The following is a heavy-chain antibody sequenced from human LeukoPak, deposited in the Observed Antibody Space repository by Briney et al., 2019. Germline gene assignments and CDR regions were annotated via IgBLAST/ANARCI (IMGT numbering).Heavy chain of an antibody. Sequence: SETLSLTCAVYGGSFSGYYWSWIRQPPGKGLEWIGEINHSGSTNYNPSLKSRVTISVDTSKNQFSLKLSSVTAADTAVYYCARRKVGSGSLYYYYGMDVWGQGTTVTVSS. V-gene: IGHV4-34*01. CDR1: GGSFSGYY. CDR2: INHSGST. D-gene: IGHD1-26*01. J-gene: IGHJ6*02. CDR3: ARRKVGSGSLYYYYGMDV.